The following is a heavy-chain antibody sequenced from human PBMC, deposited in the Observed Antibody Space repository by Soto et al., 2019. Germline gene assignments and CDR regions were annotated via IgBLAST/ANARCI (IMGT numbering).Heavy chain of an antibody. CDR1: GYTFSNYG. CDR2: ISLYSDGT. D-gene: IGHD2-2*01. CDR3: ARVVPGAEAWFGP. V-gene: IGHV1-18*01. Sequence: ASVKVSCKTSGYTFSNYGISWVRQAPGQPLEWLGWISLYSDGTNYAQKFQGRVSMTTDTSTTTAYMELRSLRSDDTAVYYCARVVPGAEAWFGPWGQGTLVTVSS. J-gene: IGHJ5*02.